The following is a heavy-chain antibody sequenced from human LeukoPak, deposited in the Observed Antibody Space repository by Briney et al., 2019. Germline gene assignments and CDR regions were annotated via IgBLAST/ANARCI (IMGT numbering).Heavy chain of an antibody. CDR3: ARVIGSDTRDYYLGY. D-gene: IGHD2-2*01. Sequence: SETLSLTCAVYGGSFSDYYWSWIRQSPGKGLEWIGEIKSTGTTNWIGETKHSESTNYNPSLKSRVTISADTSKNQFSLKLTSVTAADTDVYYCARVIGSDTRDYYLGYWGQGTLVTVYS. V-gene: IGHV4-34*01. CDR2: TKHSEST. CDR1: GGSFSDYY. J-gene: IGHJ4*02.